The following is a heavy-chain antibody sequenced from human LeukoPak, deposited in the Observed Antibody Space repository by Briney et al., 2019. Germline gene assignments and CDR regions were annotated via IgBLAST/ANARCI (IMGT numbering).Heavy chain of an antibody. V-gene: IGHV4-34*01. J-gene: IGHJ4*02. D-gene: IGHD2-2*01. Sequence: SETLSLTCAVYGGSFSGYYWSWIRQPPGKGLEWIGEINHSGSTNYNPSLKSRVTISVDTSKNQFSLKLSSVTAADTAVYYCARDIRTMQRSRFNFDYWGQGTLVTVSS. CDR2: INHSGST. CDR3: ARDIRTMQRSRFNFDY. CDR1: GGSFSGYY.